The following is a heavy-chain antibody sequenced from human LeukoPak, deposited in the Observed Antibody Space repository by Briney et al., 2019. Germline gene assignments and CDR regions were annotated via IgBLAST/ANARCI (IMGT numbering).Heavy chain of an antibody. CDR3: TVYGDYPHNYYYYGMDV. J-gene: IGHJ6*02. CDR1: GFTFSGSA. Sequence: GGSLKLSCAASGFTFSGSAMHWVRQASGKGLEWVGRIRSKANSYATAYVASVKGRFTISRDDSKNTAYLQMNSLKTEDTAVYYCTVYGDYPHNYYYYGMDVWGQGTTVTVSS. V-gene: IGHV3-73*01. D-gene: IGHD4-17*01. CDR2: IRSKANSYAT.